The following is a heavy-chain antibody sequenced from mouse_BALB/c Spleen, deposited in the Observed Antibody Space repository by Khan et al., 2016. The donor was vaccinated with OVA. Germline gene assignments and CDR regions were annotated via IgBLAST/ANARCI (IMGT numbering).Heavy chain of an antibody. D-gene: IGHD2-2*01. CDR2: IDPFSGGT. Sequence: EVQLQQSGPDLMKPGASVKISCKASGYSFTSYYIHWVMQTHGKSLEWIGYIDPFSGGTTYNQKFKGKATLTVDKSSSTAYIHLSNLTLEDSAVYSWTRQGYVAWFTYWGQGTLVTVSA. CDR3: TRQGYVAWFTY. V-gene: IGHV1S135*01. J-gene: IGHJ3*01. CDR1: GYSFTSYY.